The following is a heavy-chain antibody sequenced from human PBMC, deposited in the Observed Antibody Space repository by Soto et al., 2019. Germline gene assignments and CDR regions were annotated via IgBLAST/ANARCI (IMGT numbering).Heavy chain of an antibody. J-gene: IGHJ4*02. Sequence: EVQLLESGGDLVQPGGSLGLSCAASGFTFSSYAMSWVRQAPGKGLEWVSTVFSSGDNTYYADSVKGRFTISRDNSRNTVYLQKNSLRAEDTAVYYCAKNLAANTKQRTDYWGRGTLVTVSS. CDR2: VFSSGDNT. V-gene: IGHV3-23*01. CDR1: GFTFSSYA. CDR3: AKNLAANTKQRTDY. D-gene: IGHD6-25*01.